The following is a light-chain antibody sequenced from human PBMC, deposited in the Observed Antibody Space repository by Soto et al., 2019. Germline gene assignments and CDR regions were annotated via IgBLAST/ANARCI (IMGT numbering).Light chain of an antibody. Sequence: QPVLTQPPSVSGAPGQRVTISCTGSSSNIGAGYDVHWHQQRPGTAPKLLISANINRPSGVPDRFSGSKSGTSASLAITGLQADDEGDYYCQSYDSTLSARYVFGTWPKVTVL. J-gene: IGLJ1*01. CDR3: QSYDSTLSARYV. CDR2: ANI. V-gene: IGLV1-40*01. CDR1: SSNIGAGYD.